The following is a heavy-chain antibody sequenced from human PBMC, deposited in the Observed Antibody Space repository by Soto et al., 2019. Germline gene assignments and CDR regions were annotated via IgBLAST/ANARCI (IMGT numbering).Heavy chain of an antibody. Sequence: GGSLRLSCAASGFTFSGSAMHWVRQASGKGLEWVGRIRSKANSYATAYAASVKGRFTISRDDSKNTAYLQMNSLKTEDTAVYYCTRPDSSFKKGAFDIWGQGTMVTVSS. J-gene: IGHJ3*02. CDR3: TRPDSSFKKGAFDI. CDR1: GFTFSGSA. CDR2: IRSKANSYAT. V-gene: IGHV3-73*01. D-gene: IGHD6-6*01.